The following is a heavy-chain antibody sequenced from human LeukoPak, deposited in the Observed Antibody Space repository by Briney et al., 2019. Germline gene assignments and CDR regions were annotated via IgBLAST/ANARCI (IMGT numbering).Heavy chain of an antibody. CDR3: ARDKVWLVPLYYYYGMDV. V-gene: IGHV3-30*02. CDR1: GFTFSSYG. J-gene: IGHJ6*02. CDR2: IRYDGSNK. D-gene: IGHD6-19*01. Sequence: LPGGSLRLSCAASGFTFSSYGMHWVRQAPGKGLEWVAFIRYDGSNKYYADSVKGRFTISRDNSKNTLYLQMNSLRAEDTAVYYCARDKVWLVPLYYYYGMDVWGQGTTVTVSS.